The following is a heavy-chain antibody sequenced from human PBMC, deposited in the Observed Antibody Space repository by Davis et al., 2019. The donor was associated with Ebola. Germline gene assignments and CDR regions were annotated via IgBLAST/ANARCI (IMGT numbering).Heavy chain of an antibody. V-gene: IGHV4-59*08. Sequence: MPSETLSLTFTVPGASISSYYWSWIRQPPGKGLEWFGYIYYSGSSNYNPSLKSRVTISVATSKNQFSLKLSSVTAADTAVYYCARHLSYGGNPGKYYFDYWGQGTLVTVSS. CDR1: GASISSYY. J-gene: IGHJ4*02. CDR3: ARHLSYGGNPGKYYFDY. D-gene: IGHD4-23*01. CDR2: IYYSGSS.